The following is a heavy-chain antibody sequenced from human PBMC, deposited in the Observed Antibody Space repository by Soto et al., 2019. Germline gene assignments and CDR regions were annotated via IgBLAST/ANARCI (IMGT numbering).Heavy chain of an antibody. Sequence: QVQLVQSGAEVKKPGASVKVSCKASGYTFTSYDINCVRQATGHGLEWMGWMNPNSGNTGYAKRFQGRVTMTRNTSISTAYMELSSLISEDTAVYYCAREAAALGNDYWGQGTMVTVSS. CDR1: GYTFTSYD. D-gene: IGHD2-2*01. J-gene: IGHJ4*02. V-gene: IGHV1-8*01. CDR2: MNPNSGNT. CDR3: AREAAALGNDY.